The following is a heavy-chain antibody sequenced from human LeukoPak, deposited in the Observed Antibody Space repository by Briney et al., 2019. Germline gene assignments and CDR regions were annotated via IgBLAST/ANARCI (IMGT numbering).Heavy chain of an antibody. V-gene: IGHV3-11*01. Sequence: GGSLRLSCAASGFTFSDYYMSWIRHAPGEGDEWVLYISSSGSTTYYAVSVKRRFTISRHNAKNSLYLQMNSLRAEDTAVYYCARGGSMDTLYFDDSSGYWFACDIGGQRTMVSVSS. CDR1: GFTFSDYY. D-gene: IGHD3-22*01. CDR3: ARGGSMDTLYFDDSSGYWFACDI. CDR2: ISSSGSTT. J-gene: IGHJ3*02.